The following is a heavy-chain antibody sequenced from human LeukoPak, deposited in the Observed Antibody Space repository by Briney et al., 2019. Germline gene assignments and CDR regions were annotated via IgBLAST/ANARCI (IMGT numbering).Heavy chain of an antibody. D-gene: IGHD6-6*01. CDR3: ARGRTLYSSSSGYFQH. CDR1: GYTFNNYY. J-gene: IGHJ1*01. Sequence: ASVKVSCKASGYTFNNYYMHWVRQAPGQGLEWMGIINPSGDSSSYAQKFRGRVSMTTDMSTSTVYMQLSSLTSEDAAVYYCARGRTLYSSSSGYFQHWGQGTLVTVSS. CDR2: INPSGDSS. V-gene: IGHV1-46*02.